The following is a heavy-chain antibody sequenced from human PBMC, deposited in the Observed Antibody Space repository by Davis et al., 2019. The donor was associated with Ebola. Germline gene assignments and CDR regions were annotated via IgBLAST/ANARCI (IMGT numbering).Heavy chain of an antibody. V-gene: IGHV4-34*01. CDR1: GGSFSGYY. Sequence: SETLSLTCAVYGGSFSGYYWSWIRQPPGKGLEWIGEINHSGSTNYNPSLKSRVTMSVDTSKNQFSLKLSSVTAADTAVYYCARGRGVLMVYVIKLYYYGMDVWGQGTTVTVSS. CDR3: ARGRGVLMVYVIKLYYYGMDV. CDR2: INHSGST. J-gene: IGHJ6*02. D-gene: IGHD2-8*01.